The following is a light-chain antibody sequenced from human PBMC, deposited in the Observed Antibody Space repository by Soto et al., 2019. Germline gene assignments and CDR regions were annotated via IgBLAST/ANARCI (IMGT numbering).Light chain of an antibody. J-gene: IGKJ5*01. V-gene: IGKV3-11*01. CDR2: DAS. CDR3: QLYGRSIT. Sequence: EIVLTQSPATLSLSPGDEATLSCRASQSVSTYLAWYQQKPGQAPRLLIDDASNRATGVPARFSGSGSGTDFTLTITRLEPEDFAVYYCQLYGRSITFGQGTRLEI. CDR1: QSVSTY.